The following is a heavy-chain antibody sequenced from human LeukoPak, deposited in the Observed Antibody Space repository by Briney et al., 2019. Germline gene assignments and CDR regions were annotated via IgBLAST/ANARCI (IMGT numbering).Heavy chain of an antibody. J-gene: IGHJ4*02. D-gene: IGHD6-19*01. CDR3: AKDLGSGWYLGSFDY. CDR1: GFIFSTYA. Sequence: GGSLRLSCAASGFIFSTYAMSWVRLAPGKGLDWVSGIGGNDGRTYYADSVKGRFTISRDNSKNTLYLQMNSLRAEDTAVYYCAKDLGSGWYLGSFDYWGQGTLVTVSS. CDR2: IGGNDGRT. V-gene: IGHV3-23*01.